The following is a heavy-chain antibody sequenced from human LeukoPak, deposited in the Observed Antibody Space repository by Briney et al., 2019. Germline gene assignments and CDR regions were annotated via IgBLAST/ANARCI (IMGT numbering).Heavy chain of an antibody. Sequence: SETLSLTCAVYGGSFSGYYWSWIRQPPGKGLEWIGEINHSGSTNYNPSLKSRVTISVDTSKNQFSLKLSSVTAADTAVYYCATPGSGSSSDYWGQGTLVTVSS. D-gene: IGHD1-26*01. CDR1: GGSFSGYY. CDR3: ATPGSGSSSDY. CDR2: INHSGST. V-gene: IGHV4-34*01. J-gene: IGHJ4*02.